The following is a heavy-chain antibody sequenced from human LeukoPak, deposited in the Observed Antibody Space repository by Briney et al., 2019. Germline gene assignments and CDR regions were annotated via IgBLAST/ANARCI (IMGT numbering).Heavy chain of an antibody. CDR2: INPNSGGT. CDR1: GYTFTGYY. V-gene: IGHV1-2*02. Sequence: ASVKVSCKASGYTFTGYYMHWARQAPGQGLEWMGWINPNSGGTNYAQKFQGRVTMTRDTSISTAYMELSRLRSDDTAVYYCARDFPGGVRNAFDIWGQGTMVTVSS. D-gene: IGHD3-10*01. CDR3: ARDFPGGVRNAFDI. J-gene: IGHJ3*02.